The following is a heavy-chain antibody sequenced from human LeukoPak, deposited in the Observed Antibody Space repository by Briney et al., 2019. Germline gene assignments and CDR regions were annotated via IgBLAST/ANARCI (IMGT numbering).Heavy chain of an antibody. Sequence: SVKVSCKSSGDTFSRHAINWVRQAPGQGLEWMGRIIPIFVTTNYAQKFQGRVTITTDESTGTAYMELSSLRSEDTAVYYCARGPSFRYQPRPYYFDYWGQGTLVTVSS. CDR1: GDTFSRHA. CDR3: ARGPSFRYQPRPYYFDY. D-gene: IGHD2-2*01. CDR2: IIPIFVTT. J-gene: IGHJ4*02. V-gene: IGHV1-69*05.